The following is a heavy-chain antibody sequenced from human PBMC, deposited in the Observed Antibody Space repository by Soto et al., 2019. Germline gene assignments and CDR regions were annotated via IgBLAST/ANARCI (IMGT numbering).Heavy chain of an antibody. J-gene: IGHJ5*02. CDR3: ARGRTYNPP. CDR1: GGSIRSGGYY. Sequence: SETLSLTCTVSGGSIRSGGYYWSWIRQHPGKGLEWIGCISYSGSTYYNPSLKSRVTISIDTSKNQFSLKLTSVTAADTAVYFCARGRTYNPPWGRGTLVTVSS. V-gene: IGHV4-31*03. D-gene: IGHD1-20*01. CDR2: ISYSGST.